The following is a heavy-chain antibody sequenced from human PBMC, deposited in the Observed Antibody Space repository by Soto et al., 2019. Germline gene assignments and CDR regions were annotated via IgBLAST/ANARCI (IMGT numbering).Heavy chain of an antibody. CDR1: GGTFSSYT. Sequence: QVQLVQSGAEVKKPGSSVKVSCKASGGTFSSYTISWVRQAPGQGLEWMGRIIPILGIANYAQKFQGRVTITADKATSTAYRELSSLRSEDTAVYYCATERGVPAAIVWGQGTLVTVSS. CDR2: IIPILGIA. CDR3: ATERGVPAAIV. V-gene: IGHV1-69*02. D-gene: IGHD2-2*02. J-gene: IGHJ4*02.